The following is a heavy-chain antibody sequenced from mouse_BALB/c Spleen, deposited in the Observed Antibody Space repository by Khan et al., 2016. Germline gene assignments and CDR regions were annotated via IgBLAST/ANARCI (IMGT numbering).Heavy chain of an antibody. D-gene: IGHD1-2*01. CDR3: TRSPTATRYFDV. Sequence: EVQLVESGPGLVKPSQSLSLTCTVTGYSITSDYAWNWIRQFPGNKLEWMGYIRYSGSTTYNPSLKSRISITRDTSKHQFFLQLYSVTTEDTATYDCTRSPTATRYFDVWGAGTTVTVSS. CDR2: IRYSGST. J-gene: IGHJ1*01. CDR1: GYSITSDYA. V-gene: IGHV3-2*02.